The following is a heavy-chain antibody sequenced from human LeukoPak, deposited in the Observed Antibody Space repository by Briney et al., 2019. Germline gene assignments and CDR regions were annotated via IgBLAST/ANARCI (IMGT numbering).Heavy chain of an antibody. CDR2: IKEDGGEK. V-gene: IGHV3-7*05. J-gene: IGHJ4*02. CDR1: GFTFSRYW. CDR3: AREWSSGWFGIFDY. D-gene: IGHD6-19*01. Sequence: GGSLRLSCAASGFTFSRYWMSWVRQAPGKGLEWVAIIKEDGGEKNYVDSVKGRFTISRDNTKNSLFLQMNSLRAEDTAVYYCAREWSSGWFGIFDYWGQGTLVTVSS.